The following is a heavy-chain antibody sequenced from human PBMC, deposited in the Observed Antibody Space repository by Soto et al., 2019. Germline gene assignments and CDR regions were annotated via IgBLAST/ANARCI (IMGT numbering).Heavy chain of an antibody. CDR2: FDPEDGET. V-gene: IGHV1-24*01. Sequence: ASVKVSCKVSGYTLTELSMHWLRQAPGKGLEWMGGFDPEDGETIYAQKFQGRVTMTEDTSTDTAYMELSSLRSEDTAVYYCATRLREYNWNYVYFDYWGQGTLVTVSS. CDR3: ATRLREYNWNYVYFDY. CDR1: GYTLTELS. D-gene: IGHD1-7*01. J-gene: IGHJ4*02.